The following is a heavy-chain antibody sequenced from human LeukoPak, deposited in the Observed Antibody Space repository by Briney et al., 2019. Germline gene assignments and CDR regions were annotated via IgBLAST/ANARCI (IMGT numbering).Heavy chain of an antibody. J-gene: IGHJ6*02. CDR2: IYTSGST. CDR1: GGSISSYY. Sequence: SETLSLTCTVSGGSISSYYWSWIRQPAGKGPEWIGRIYTSGSTNYNPSLKSRVTMSEDTSKNQFSLKLSSVTAADTAVYYCAREDPQTTVPEGMDVWGQGTTVTVSS. CDR3: AREDPQTTVPEGMDV. V-gene: IGHV4-4*07. D-gene: IGHD4-17*01.